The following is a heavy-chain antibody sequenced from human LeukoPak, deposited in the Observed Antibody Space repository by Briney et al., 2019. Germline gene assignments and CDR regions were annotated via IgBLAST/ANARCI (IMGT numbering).Heavy chain of an antibody. J-gene: IGHJ2*01. CDR1: GYTFTSYY. D-gene: IGHD6-6*01. Sequence: GASVKVSCKASGYTFTSYYMHWVRQAPGQGLEWMGIINPSGGSTSYAQKFQGRVTMTRDMSTSTVYMELSSLRSEDTAVYYCARDIGEYSSSPAQSWYFDLWGRGTLVTVSS. CDR3: ARDIGEYSSSPAQSWYFDL. CDR2: INPSGGST. V-gene: IGHV1-46*01.